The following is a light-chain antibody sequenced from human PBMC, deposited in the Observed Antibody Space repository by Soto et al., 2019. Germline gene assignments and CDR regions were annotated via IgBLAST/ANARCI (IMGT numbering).Light chain of an antibody. CDR2: EVS. J-gene: IGLJ1*01. Sequence: QSALTQPASVSGSPGQSITISCTGTSSDVGGYNYVSWYQRHPGKAPKLMIYEVSNRPSGVSNRFSGSKSGNTASLTISGLQAEDEADYYCSSYTSSSVYVFGTGTKLTVL. CDR1: SSDVGGYNY. CDR3: SSYTSSSVYV. V-gene: IGLV2-14*01.